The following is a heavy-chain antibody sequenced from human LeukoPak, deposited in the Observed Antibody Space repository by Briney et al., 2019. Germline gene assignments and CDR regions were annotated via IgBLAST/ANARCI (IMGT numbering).Heavy chain of an antibody. D-gene: IGHD6-13*01. CDR2: ISGTGDKT. V-gene: IGHV3-23*01. Sequence: GGSLRLSCAASGFTFSSYAMSWVRQAPGKGLEWVSAISGTGDKTYYADSVRGRFTISRDDSKNTVYLQMNSLRAEDTAVYYCARGYGSLSTWGQGTLVTVSS. CDR1: GFTFSSYA. CDR3: ARGYGSLST. J-gene: IGHJ4*02.